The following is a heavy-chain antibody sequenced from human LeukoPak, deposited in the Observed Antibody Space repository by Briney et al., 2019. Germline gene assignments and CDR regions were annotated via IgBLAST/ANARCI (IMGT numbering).Heavy chain of an antibody. CDR2: IIPILGIA. CDR3: ARDPSDSSSWIKGYFQH. Sequence: SVKVSCKASGGTFSSYTISWVRQAPGQGLEWMGRIIPILGIANYAQRFQGRVTITADKSTSTAYMELSSLRSEDTAVYYCARDPSDSSSWIKGYFQHWGQGTLVTVSS. V-gene: IGHV1-69*04. D-gene: IGHD6-13*01. J-gene: IGHJ1*01. CDR1: GGTFSSYT.